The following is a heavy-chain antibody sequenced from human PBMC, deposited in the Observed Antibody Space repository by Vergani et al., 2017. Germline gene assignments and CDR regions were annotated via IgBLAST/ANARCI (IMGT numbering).Heavy chain of an antibody. J-gene: IGHJ5*02. Sequence: QLQLQESGPGLVKPSETLSLTCTVSGSSISSNNYYWGWIRQPPGKGLEWIGSIYYSGSTYYNPSLKSRVTISVDTSKNQFSLKLSSVTAADTAVYYCARFPYYDFWSGYSSENWFDPWGQGTLVTVSS. D-gene: IGHD3-3*01. CDR1: GSSISSNNYY. CDR3: ARFPYYDFWSGYSSENWFDP. CDR2: IYYSGST. V-gene: IGHV4-39*01.